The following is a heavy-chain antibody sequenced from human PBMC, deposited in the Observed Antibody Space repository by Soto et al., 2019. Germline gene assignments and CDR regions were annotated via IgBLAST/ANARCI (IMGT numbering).Heavy chain of an antibody. CDR3: ARAPRIGFLDWVEQRYYYYYGMDV. D-gene: IGHD3-3*01. CDR2: ISYDGSNK. Sequence: QVQLVESGGGVVQPGRSLRLSCAASGFTFSSYAMHWVRQAPGKGLEWVAVISYDGSNKYYADSVKGRFTISRDNSKNTLYLQMNSLRAEDTAVYYCARAPRIGFLDWVEQRYYYYYGMDVWVQGTTVTVSS. J-gene: IGHJ6*02. CDR1: GFTFSSYA. V-gene: IGHV3-30-3*01.